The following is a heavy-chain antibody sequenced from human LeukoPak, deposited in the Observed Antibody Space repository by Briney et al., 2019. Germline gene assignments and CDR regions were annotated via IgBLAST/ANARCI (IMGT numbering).Heavy chain of an antibody. CDR1: GFTFSSYA. Sequence: GGSLRLSCAASGFTFSSYAMSWVRQAPGKGLEWVSSISSSSSYIYYADSVKGRFTISRDNAKNSLYLQMNSLRAEDTAVYYCARVRNSGGWSENFDYWGQGTLVTVSS. V-gene: IGHV3-21*01. D-gene: IGHD6-19*01. J-gene: IGHJ4*02. CDR3: ARVRNSGGWSENFDY. CDR2: ISSSSSYI.